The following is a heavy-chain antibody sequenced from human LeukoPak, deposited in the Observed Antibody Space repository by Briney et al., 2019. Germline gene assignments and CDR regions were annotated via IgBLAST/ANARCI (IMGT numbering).Heavy chain of an antibody. V-gene: IGHV3-20*04. CDR3: ARVTVLIHPLHGLSFDY. J-gene: IGHJ4*02. Sequence: GGSLRLSCAASGFTFDDYGMSWVGQAPGKGLEWVSGINWNGGSTGYADSVKGRFTISRDNAKNSLYLQMNSLGAQDTAFFYCARVTVLIHPLHGLSFDYWGQGTLVTVSS. CDR2: INWNGGST. CDR1: GFTFDDYG. D-gene: IGHD3-9*01.